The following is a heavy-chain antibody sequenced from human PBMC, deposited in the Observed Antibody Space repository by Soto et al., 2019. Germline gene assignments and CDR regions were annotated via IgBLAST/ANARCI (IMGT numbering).Heavy chain of an antibody. Sequence: QVQLVQSGAEVKKPGASVKVSCKASGYTFTGYYMHWVRQAPGQGLEWMGWINPNSGGTNYAQKFQGWVTMTRDTSISTAYMELSRLRSDDTAVYYCARGISSSCPYYCTEGQNWFDPWGQGTLVTVSS. CDR3: ARGISSSCPYYCTEGQNWFDP. V-gene: IGHV1-2*04. CDR1: GYTFTGYY. J-gene: IGHJ5*02. D-gene: IGHD2-2*01. CDR2: INPNSGGT.